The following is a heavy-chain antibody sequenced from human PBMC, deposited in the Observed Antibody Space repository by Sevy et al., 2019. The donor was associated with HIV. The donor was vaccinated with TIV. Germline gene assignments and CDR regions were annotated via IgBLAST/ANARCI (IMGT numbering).Heavy chain of an antibody. J-gene: IGHJ4*02. D-gene: IGHD5-18*01. CDR3: AKDRGYSYSSIDF. CDR1: ELIFDDYA. V-gene: IGHV3-9*01. CDR2: ISWNSGAI. Sequence: GGSLRLSCAASELIFDDYAMHWVRQVPGRGLQWVSGISWNSGAIDYADSVKGRFTMSRDNAKNSLYLQMNNLRLEDTALYYSAKDRGYSYSSIDFWGQGTLVTVSS.